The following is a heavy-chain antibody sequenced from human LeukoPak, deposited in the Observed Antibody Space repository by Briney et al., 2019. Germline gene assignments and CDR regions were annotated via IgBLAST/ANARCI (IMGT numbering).Heavy chain of an antibody. Sequence: SETLSLTCTVSGGSISSHYWSWIRQPPGKGLEWIGYIYYSGSTNYNPSLKSRVTISVDTSKNQFSLKLSSVTAADTAVYYCARAAGQSTTYYYDSSGFIFDYWGQGTLVNVSS. V-gene: IGHV4-59*11. D-gene: IGHD3-22*01. J-gene: IGHJ4*02. CDR1: GGSISSHY. CDR2: IYYSGST. CDR3: ARAAGQSTTYYYDSSGFIFDY.